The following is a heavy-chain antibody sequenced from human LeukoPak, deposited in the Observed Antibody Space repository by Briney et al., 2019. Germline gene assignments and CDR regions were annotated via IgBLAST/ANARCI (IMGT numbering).Heavy chain of an antibody. V-gene: IGHV3-30-3*01. D-gene: IGHD3-22*01. CDR3: AXXXAVEPTYYYDSSGYTGDDAFDI. CDR1: GFTFSSYA. Sequence: PGESLRLSCAASGFTFSSYAMHWVRQAPGKGLEWVAVISYDGSNKYYADSVKGRFTISRDNSKNTLYLQMNSLRAEDTAVYYCAXXXAVEPTYYYDSSGYTGDDAFDIWGQGTMVTVSS. CDR2: ISYDGSNK. J-gene: IGHJ3*02.